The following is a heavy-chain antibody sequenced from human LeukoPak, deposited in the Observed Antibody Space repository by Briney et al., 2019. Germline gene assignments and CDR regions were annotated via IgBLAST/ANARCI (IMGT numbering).Heavy chain of an antibody. CDR3: ARVGVVVPAAWFDP. J-gene: IGHJ5*02. Sequence: ASVKVSCKASGYNFGIFGISWVRQAPGQGREWRGWISADNGNTNYAQNLQGRVTMTTDTSTSTAYMELRSLRSDDTAVYYCARVGVVVPAAWFDPWGQGTLVTVSS. V-gene: IGHV1-18*01. D-gene: IGHD2-2*01. CDR1: GYNFGIFG. CDR2: ISADNGNT.